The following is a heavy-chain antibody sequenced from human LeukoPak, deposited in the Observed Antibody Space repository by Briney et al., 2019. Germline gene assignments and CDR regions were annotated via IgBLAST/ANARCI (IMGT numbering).Heavy chain of an antibody. D-gene: IGHD3-22*01. J-gene: IGHJ4*02. CDR3: ARRTQYYYDSSGYYLFDY. CDR2: INHSGST. V-gene: IGHV4-34*01. Sequence: SETLSLTCAVYGGSFSGYYWSWIRQPPGKGLEWIGEINHSGSTNYNPSLKSRVTISVDTSKNQFSLKLSSVSAADTAVYYCARRTQYYYDSSGYYLFDYWGQGTLVTVSS. CDR1: GGSFSGYY.